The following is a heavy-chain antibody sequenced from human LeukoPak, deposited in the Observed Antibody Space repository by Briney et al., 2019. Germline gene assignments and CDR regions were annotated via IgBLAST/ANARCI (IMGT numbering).Heavy chain of an antibody. V-gene: IGHV3-48*03. CDR2: ISSSGGTI. CDR3: ARDLTGPFDY. J-gene: IGHJ4*02. CDR1: GFTFDGYG. D-gene: IGHD1-14*01. Sequence: PGGSLRLSCAASGFTFDGYGMSWVRQAPGKGLEWVSYISSSGGTIYYADSVKGRFTISRDNAKNSLYLQMSSLRAEDTAVYYCARDLTGPFDYWGQGTLVTVSS.